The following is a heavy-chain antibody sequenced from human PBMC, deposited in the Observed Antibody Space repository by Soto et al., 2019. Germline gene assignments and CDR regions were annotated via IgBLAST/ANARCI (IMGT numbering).Heavy chain of an antibody. CDR2: INPNSGGT. J-gene: IGHJ4*02. D-gene: IGHD2-15*01. V-gene: IGHV1-2*04. Sequence: QVQLVQSGAEVKKPGASVKVSCKASGYTFTGYYMHWVRQAPGQGLEWMGWINPNSGGTNYAQKFQGWVTMTRDTSISTAYMELSRLRSDDTAMYYCARAPRYCSGGSCYFDYWGQGTLVTVSS. CDR1: GYTFTGYY. CDR3: ARAPRYCSGGSCYFDY.